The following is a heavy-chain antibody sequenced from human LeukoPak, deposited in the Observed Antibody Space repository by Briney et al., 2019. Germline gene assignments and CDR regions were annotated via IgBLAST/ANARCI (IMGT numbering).Heavy chain of an antibody. Sequence: ASVKVSCKASGGTFSSYAISWVRQAPGQGLEWMGGIIPIFGTANYAQKFQGRVTITADESTSTAYMELSSLRSEDTAVYYRAREGRTGYSSGWLDYWGQGTLVTVSS. CDR2: IIPIFGTA. CDR1: GGTFSSYA. D-gene: IGHD6-19*01. V-gene: IGHV1-69*13. J-gene: IGHJ4*02. CDR3: AREGRTGYSSGWLDY.